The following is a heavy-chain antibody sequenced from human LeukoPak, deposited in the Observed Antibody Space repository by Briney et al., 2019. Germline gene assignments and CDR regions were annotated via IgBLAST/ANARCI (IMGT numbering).Heavy chain of an antibody. CDR3: ARCSYYGSGSYFYGMDV. Sequence: SETLFLTCTVSGGSISSYYWSWIRQPPGKGLEWIGYIYYSGSTNYNPSLKSRVTISIDTSKNQFSLKLNSVTAADTAVYYCARCSYYGSGSYFYGMDVWGQGTTVTVS. J-gene: IGHJ6*02. CDR2: IYYSGST. D-gene: IGHD3-10*01. CDR1: GGSISSYY. V-gene: IGHV4-59*01.